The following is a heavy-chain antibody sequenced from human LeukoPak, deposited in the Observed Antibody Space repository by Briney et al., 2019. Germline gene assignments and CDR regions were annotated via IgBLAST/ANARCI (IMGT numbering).Heavy chain of an antibody. V-gene: IGHV1-18*01. Sequence: ASVKVSCKASGYTFTSYGISWVRQAPGQGLEWMAWISAYNGNTNYAQKLQGRVTMNTDTSTSTAYMELRSLRSDDTAVYYCARGIGRLGYYGMDVWGQGTTVTVSS. J-gene: IGHJ6*02. CDR1: GYTFTSYG. CDR3: ARGIGRLGYYGMDV. D-gene: IGHD1-26*01. CDR2: ISAYNGNT.